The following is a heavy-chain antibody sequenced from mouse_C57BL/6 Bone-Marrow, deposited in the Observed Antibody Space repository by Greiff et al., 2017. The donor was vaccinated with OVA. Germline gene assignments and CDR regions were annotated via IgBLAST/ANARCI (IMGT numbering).Heavy chain of an antibody. CDR1: GYTFTSYW. V-gene: IGHV1-50*01. CDR2: IDPSDSYT. CDR3: ARRGY. J-gene: IGHJ2*01. Sequence: QVQLQQSGAELVKPGASVKLSCKASGYTFTSYWMQWVKQRPGPGLEWIGEIDPSDSYTNYNQKFKGKATLTVDTSSSTAYMQLSSLTSEDSAVYYCARRGYWGQGTTLTVSS.